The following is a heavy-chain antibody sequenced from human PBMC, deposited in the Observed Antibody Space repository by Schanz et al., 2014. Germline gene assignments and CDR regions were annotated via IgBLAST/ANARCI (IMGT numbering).Heavy chain of an antibody. CDR2: ITYSGGT. CDR1: GSDIRGFH. Sequence: QVQLQESGPGLVRPSETLSLTCTVSGSDIRGFHWSWIRQSPGKGPEWIGYITYSGGTNHNASLKSRVTISVDTAKNQFSLKVTSVTAADTAIYYCARVHSTSLERGSHYYMDVWGKGTTVTVSS. J-gene: IGHJ6*03. V-gene: IGHV4-59*01. CDR3: ARVHSTSLERGSHYYMDV. D-gene: IGHD2-2*01.